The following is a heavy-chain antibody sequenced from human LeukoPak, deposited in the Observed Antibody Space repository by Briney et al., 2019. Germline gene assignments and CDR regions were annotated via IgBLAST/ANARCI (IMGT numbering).Heavy chain of an antibody. V-gene: IGHV4-31*03. CDR3: ARDRIQLGGSIDY. D-gene: IGHD5-18*01. CDR1: GGSISSGGYY. J-gene: IGHJ4*02. Sequence: KPSETLSLTCTVSGGSISSGGYYWSWIRQHPGKGLEWIGCIYYSGSTYYNPSLKSRVTISVDTSKYQFSLKLSSVTAADTAVYYCARDRIQLGGSIDYWGQGTLVTVSS. CDR2: IYYSGST.